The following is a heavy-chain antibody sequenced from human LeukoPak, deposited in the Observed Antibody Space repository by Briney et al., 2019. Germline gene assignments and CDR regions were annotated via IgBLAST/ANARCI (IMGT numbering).Heavy chain of an antibody. CDR3: ARDFSPDHRSYYFDY. D-gene: IGHD1-14*01. Sequence: SVKVSFKASGGTFSSYAISWVRQAPGQGLEWMGGIIPIFGTANYAQKFQGRVTITADESTSTAYMELSSLRSEDTAVYYCARDFSPDHRSYYFDYWGQGTLVTVSS. CDR1: GGTFSSYA. J-gene: IGHJ4*02. CDR2: IIPIFGTA. V-gene: IGHV1-69*13.